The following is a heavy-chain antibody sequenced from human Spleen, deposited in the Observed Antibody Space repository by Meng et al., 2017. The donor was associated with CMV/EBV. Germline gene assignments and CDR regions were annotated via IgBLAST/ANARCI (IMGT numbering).Heavy chain of an antibody. V-gene: IGHV3-11*01. J-gene: IGHJ4*02. D-gene: IGHD3-10*01. CDR2: ISSSGSTI. Sequence: ASGFTFSAYYINWVRQAPGKGLEWISYISSSGSTIYYADSVKGRFTVSRDNAKKLLYLQMNSLRAEDTAVYYCARDRYYGSGTYYYWGQGTLVTVSS. CDR3: ARDRYYGSGTYYY. CDR1: GFTFSAYY.